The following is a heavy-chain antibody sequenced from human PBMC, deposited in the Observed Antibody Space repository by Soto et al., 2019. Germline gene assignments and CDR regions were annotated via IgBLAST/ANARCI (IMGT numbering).Heavy chain of an antibody. Sequence: LETLSLTCTFSGGSSSSYYWNWIRQPLGKGLEWIGYIYHSGSTYYNPSLKSRVTISVDKSKNQFSLKLTSVTAADTAVYYCARDQLEGNWFDPWGQGTLITVSS. D-gene: IGHD1-1*01. J-gene: IGHJ5*02. CDR1: GGSSSSYY. CDR3: ARDQLEGNWFDP. CDR2: IYHSGST. V-gene: IGHV4-59*12.